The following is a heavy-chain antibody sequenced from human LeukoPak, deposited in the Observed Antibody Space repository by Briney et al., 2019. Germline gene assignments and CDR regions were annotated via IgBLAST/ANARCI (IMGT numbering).Heavy chain of an antibody. V-gene: IGHV4-30-2*01. CDR3: ARAGKYYYDSSGYPLPSYWFDP. D-gene: IGHD3-22*01. J-gene: IGHJ5*02. CDR2: IYHSGST. Sequence: KPSQTLSLTCTVSGGSISSGGYYWSWIRQHPGKGLEWIGYIYHSGSTYYNPSLKSRVTISVDRSKNQFSLKLSSVTAADTAVYYCARAGKYYYDSSGYPLPSYWFDPWGQGTLDTVSS. CDR1: GGSISSGGYY.